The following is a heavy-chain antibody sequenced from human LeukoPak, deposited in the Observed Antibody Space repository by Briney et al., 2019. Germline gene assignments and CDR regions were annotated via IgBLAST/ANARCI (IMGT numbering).Heavy chain of an antibody. CDR3: ARGKRILRGFGY. CDR1: GYTFTSYD. V-gene: IGHV1-8*01. J-gene: IGHJ4*02. CDR2: MNPNSGNT. Sequence: ASVKVSCKASGYTFTSYDINWVRQATGPGLEWMGWMNPNSGNTGYAQKFQGRVTMTRNTSISTAYMELSSLRSEDTAVYYCARGKRILRGFGYWGQGTLVTVSS. D-gene: IGHD3-16*01.